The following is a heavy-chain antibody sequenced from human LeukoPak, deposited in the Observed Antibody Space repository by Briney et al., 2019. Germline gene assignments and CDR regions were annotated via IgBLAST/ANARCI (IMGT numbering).Heavy chain of an antibody. J-gene: IGHJ4*02. V-gene: IGHV4-59*01. Sequence: SETLSLTCTVSGGSISSYYWSWIRQPPGKGLEWIGYIHYSGSTNYNPSLKSRVTISVDTSKNQFSLKLSSVTAADTAVYYCARDLVATVWGQGTLVTVSS. CDR2: IHYSGST. CDR1: GGSISSYY. CDR3: ARDLVATV. D-gene: IGHD2-2*01.